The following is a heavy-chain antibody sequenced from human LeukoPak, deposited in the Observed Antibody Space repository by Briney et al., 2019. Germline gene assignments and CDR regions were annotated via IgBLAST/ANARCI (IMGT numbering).Heavy chain of an antibody. Sequence: SEPLSLTCTVSGGSISSYYWSWIRQPPGKGLEWIGYIYYSGSTNYNPSLKSRVTISVDTSKSQFSLKLSSLTAADTAVYYCARYSSSWYDYWGQGTLVTVSS. CDR1: GGSISSYY. V-gene: IGHV4-59*08. CDR3: ARYSSSWYDY. J-gene: IGHJ4*02. D-gene: IGHD6-13*01. CDR2: IYYSGST.